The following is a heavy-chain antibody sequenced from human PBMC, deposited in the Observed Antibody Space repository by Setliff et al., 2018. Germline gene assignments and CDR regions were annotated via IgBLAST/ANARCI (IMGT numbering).Heavy chain of an antibody. CDR1: GFTFSNAW. D-gene: IGHD3-22*01. CDR3: ARESRYYYDNLGTLDY. V-gene: IGHV3-15*01. CDR2: IKSNVDFGTT. J-gene: IGHJ4*02. Sequence: LRLSCAASGFTFSNAWMSWVRQAPGKGLEWVGRIKSNVDFGTTDYAAPVKGRFTISRDDSRNTLYLQMNSLKTEDTAVYYCARESRYYYDNLGTLDYWGQGTLVTVSS.